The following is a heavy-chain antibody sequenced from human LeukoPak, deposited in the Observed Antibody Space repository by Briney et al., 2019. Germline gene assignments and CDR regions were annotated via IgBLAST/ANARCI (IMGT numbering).Heavy chain of an antibody. CDR3: AKGPVYYDFWSGNLFDY. J-gene: IGHJ4*02. CDR2: ISYDGSNK. CDR1: GFTFSSYG. Sequence: GGSLRLSCAASGFTFSSYGMHWVRQAPGKGLEWVAVISYDGSNKYYADSVKGRFTISRDNSKNMLYLQMNSLRAEDTAVYYCAKGPVYYDFWSGNLFDYWGQGTLVTVSS. D-gene: IGHD3-3*01. V-gene: IGHV3-30*18.